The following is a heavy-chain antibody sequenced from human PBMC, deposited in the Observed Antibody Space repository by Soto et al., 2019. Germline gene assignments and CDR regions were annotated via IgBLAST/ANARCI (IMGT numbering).Heavy chain of an antibody. V-gene: IGHV2-5*01. CDR1: GFSLSTSGVG. D-gene: IGHD3-10*01. CDR2: IYWNDDK. Sequence: QITLKESGPTLVKPTQTLTLTCTFSGFSLSTSGVGVGWIRQPPGKALEWLALIYWNDDKRYSPSLKSRLTITKDTSKNQVVLTMTNLDPVDTATYYCAHVLWFGEKPHINWFDPWGQGTLVTVSS. J-gene: IGHJ5*02. CDR3: AHVLWFGEKPHINWFDP.